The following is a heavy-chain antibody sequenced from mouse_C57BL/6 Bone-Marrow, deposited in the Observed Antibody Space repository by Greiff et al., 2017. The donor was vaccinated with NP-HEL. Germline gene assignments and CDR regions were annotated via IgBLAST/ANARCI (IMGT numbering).Heavy chain of an antibody. CDR2: IYPGSGST. Sequence: QVQLQQPGAELVKPGASVKMSCKASGYTFTSYWITWVKQRPGQGLEWIGDIYPGSGSTNYNEKFKSKATLTVDTSSSTAYMQLSSLTSEDSAVYYCARGYDDYDWFAYWGQGTLVTVSA. J-gene: IGHJ3*01. D-gene: IGHD2-4*01. V-gene: IGHV1-55*01. CDR3: ARGYDDYDWFAY. CDR1: GYTFTSYW.